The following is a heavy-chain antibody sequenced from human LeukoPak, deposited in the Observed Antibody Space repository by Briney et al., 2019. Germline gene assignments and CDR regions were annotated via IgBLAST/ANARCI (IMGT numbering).Heavy chain of an antibody. CDR1: GYTFTSYH. Sequence: ASVKVSCKASGYTFTSYHMHWVRQAPGQGLEWMGIINPSGGRTSYAQKFQGRVTMTRDMYTSTVYMALSSLRSEDTAVYYCARGQLWSLYYYYYYMDVWGKETTVTVSS. D-gene: IGHD5-18*01. V-gene: IGHV1-46*01. J-gene: IGHJ6*03. CDR3: ARGQLWSLYYYYYYMDV. CDR2: INPSGGRT.